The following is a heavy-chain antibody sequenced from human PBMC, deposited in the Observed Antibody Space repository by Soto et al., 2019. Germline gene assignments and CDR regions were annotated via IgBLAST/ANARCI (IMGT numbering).Heavy chain of an antibody. D-gene: IGHD2-2*02. V-gene: IGHV1-69*02. Sequence: QVQLVQSGAEVKKPGSSVKVSCKASGGTFSSYTISWVRQAPGQGLEWMGRIIPILVIANYAQKFQGRVTITAHKSTSTAYMELSSMRSEDTAVYYCAMEYCSSTSCYRDYWGQGALVTVSS. CDR1: GGTFSSYT. J-gene: IGHJ4*02. CDR3: AMEYCSSTSCYRDY. CDR2: IIPILVIA.